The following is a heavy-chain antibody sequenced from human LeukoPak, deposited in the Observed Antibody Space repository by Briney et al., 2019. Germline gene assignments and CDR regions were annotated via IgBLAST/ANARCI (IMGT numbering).Heavy chain of an antibody. CDR2: ISGSGGST. Sequence: GGSLRLSCAASGFTFSSYAMSWARQAPGKGLEWVSAISGSGGSTYYADSVKGRFTISRDNSKNTLYLQMNSLRAEDTAVYYCAKGGSSSSNAFDYWGQGTLVTVSS. V-gene: IGHV3-23*01. CDR3: AKGGSSSSNAFDY. J-gene: IGHJ4*02. D-gene: IGHD6-6*01. CDR1: GFTFSSYA.